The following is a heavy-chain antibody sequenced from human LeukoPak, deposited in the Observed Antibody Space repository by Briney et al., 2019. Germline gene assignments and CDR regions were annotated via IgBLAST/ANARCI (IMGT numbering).Heavy chain of an antibody. J-gene: IGHJ3*02. CDR1: GFTVSSNY. CDR3: ARRDYSSDAFDI. CDR2: IYSGGST. Sequence: GGSLRLSCAASGFTVSSNYMSWVRQAPGKGLEWVSVIYSGGSTYYADSVKGRFTISRDNSKNTLYLQMNSLRAEDTAVYYCARRDYSSDAFDIWGQGTMVTVSS. D-gene: IGHD6-13*01. V-gene: IGHV3-66*04.